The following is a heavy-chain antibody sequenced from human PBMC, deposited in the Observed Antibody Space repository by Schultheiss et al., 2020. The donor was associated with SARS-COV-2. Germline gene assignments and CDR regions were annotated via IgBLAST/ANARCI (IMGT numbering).Heavy chain of an antibody. CDR3: ANHDCSSTSCPHYYMDV. CDR2: ISGSGGST. J-gene: IGHJ6*03. CDR1: GFTFSNAW. V-gene: IGHV3-23*01. D-gene: IGHD2-2*01. Sequence: GGSLRLSCAASGFTFSNAWMSWVRQAPGKGLEWVSAISGSGGSTYYADSVKGRFTISRDNSKNTLYLQMNSLRAEDTAVYYCANHDCSSTSCPHYYMDVWGKGTTVTVSS.